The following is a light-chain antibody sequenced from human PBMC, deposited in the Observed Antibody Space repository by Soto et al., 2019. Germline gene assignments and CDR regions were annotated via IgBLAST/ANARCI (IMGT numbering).Light chain of an antibody. CDR1: AGAVTSGYS. Sequence: QTVVTQEPSLTVSPGGTVTLTCASSAGAVTSGYSPNWFQQIPGQAPRALIYSTTYKYSWTPARFSGSLLGDRAALTLSGVQPEDEADYYCLLYCGRVWVFGGGTQLTV. V-gene: IGLV7-43*01. CDR3: LLYCGRVWV. CDR2: STT. J-gene: IGLJ3*02.